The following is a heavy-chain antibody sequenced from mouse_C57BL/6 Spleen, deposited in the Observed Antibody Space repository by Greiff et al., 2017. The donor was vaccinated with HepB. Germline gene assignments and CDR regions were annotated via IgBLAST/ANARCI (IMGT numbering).Heavy chain of an antibody. J-gene: IGHJ1*03. CDR3: TRTGGRWYFDV. CDR1: GYTFTDYE. V-gene: IGHV1-15*01. D-gene: IGHD4-1*01. Sequence: QVQLQQSGAELVRPGASVTLSCKASGYTFTDYEMHWVKQTPVHGLEWIGAIDPETGGTAYNQKFKGKAILTADKSSSTAYMELRSLTSEDSAVYYCTRTGGRWYFDVWGTGATVTVSS. CDR2: IDPETGGT.